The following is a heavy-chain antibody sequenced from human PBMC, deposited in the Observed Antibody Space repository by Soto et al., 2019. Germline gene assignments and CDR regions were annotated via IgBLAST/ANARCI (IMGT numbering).Heavy chain of an antibody. CDR3: ARGTASFDY. Sequence: AQLVQSGGEVKKPGASMKVSCKASGYTFTSYGIGWVRQAPGQGLEWMGWINTYNGNTNYAQKLQGRVTMTTDTSTTTAYMELGSLGLDDTAVYYCARGTASFDYWGQGTLVTVSS. V-gene: IGHV1-18*01. CDR1: GYTFTSYG. J-gene: IGHJ4*02. CDR2: INTYNGNT.